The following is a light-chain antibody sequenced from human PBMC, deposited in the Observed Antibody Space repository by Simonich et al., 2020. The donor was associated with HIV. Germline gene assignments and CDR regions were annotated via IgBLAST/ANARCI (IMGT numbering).Light chain of an antibody. Sequence: DIQMTQSPSTLSASVGDRVTIACRASQSISSYLAWYQQKPGKAPKLLIYKASSLESGVPSRFSGSGSGTEFTLTISSLQPDDFAMYYCQQYGSSPKTFGQGTRVEIK. J-gene: IGKJ1*01. CDR3: QQYGSSPKT. V-gene: IGKV1-5*03. CDR2: KAS. CDR1: QSISSY.